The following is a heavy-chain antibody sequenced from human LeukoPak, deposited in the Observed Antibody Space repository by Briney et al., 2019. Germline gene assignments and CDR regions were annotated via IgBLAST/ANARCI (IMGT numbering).Heavy chain of an antibody. J-gene: IGHJ1*01. CDR3: ARRSSSAGFQH. Sequence: ASVTVSFTASGYTFTSYAMHWVRQAPGQRLEWMGWINAGNGNTKYSQKFQGRVTITRDTSASTAYMELSSLRSEDTAVYYCARRSSSAGFQHWGQGTLVTVSS. CDR2: INAGNGNT. V-gene: IGHV1-3*01. CDR1: GYTFTSYA. D-gene: IGHD6-13*01.